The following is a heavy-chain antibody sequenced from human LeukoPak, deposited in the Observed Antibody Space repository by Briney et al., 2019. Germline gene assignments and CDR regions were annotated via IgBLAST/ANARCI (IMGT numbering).Heavy chain of an antibody. V-gene: IGHV4-34*01. Sequence: PSETLSLTCAVYGGSLSGYYWSWIRQPPGKGLEWIGEINHSGSTNYNPSLKSRVTISVDTSKNQFSLKLSSVTAADTAVYYCARKPYPYYYDSSGYYYVYDYWGQGTLVTVSS. CDR2: INHSGST. J-gene: IGHJ4*02. CDR3: ARKPYPYYYDSSGYYYVYDY. CDR1: GGSLSGYY. D-gene: IGHD3-22*01.